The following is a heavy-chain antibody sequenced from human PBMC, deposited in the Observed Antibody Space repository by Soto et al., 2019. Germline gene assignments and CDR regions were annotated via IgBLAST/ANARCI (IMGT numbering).Heavy chain of an antibody. V-gene: IGHV3-23*01. CDR2: ISGSGGST. Sequence: GGSLRLSCAASGFTFSSYAMSWVRQAPGKGLEWVSAISGSGGSTYYADSVKGRFTISRDNSKNTLYLQMNSLRAEDTAVYYCAKDVGDSSSWYVTDYWGQGTLVTVSS. D-gene: IGHD6-13*01. CDR1: GFTFSSYA. CDR3: AKDVGDSSSWYVTDY. J-gene: IGHJ4*02.